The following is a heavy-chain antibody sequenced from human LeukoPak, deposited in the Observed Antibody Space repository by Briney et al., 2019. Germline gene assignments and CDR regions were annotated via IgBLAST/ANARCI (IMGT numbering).Heavy chain of an antibody. D-gene: IGHD5-12*01. CDR2: ISSIGSTI. V-gene: IGHV3-11*01. CDR1: GFTFSDYY. Sequence: GGSLRLSCAASGFTFSDYYMSWIRQAPGKGLEWVSYISSIGSTIYSADSVKGRFTISSDNAKNPLSLQLNSLRAEYTAVYYCARDRSHSGYDSSYFDYWGQGTLVTVSS. CDR3: ARDRSHSGYDSSYFDY. J-gene: IGHJ4*02.